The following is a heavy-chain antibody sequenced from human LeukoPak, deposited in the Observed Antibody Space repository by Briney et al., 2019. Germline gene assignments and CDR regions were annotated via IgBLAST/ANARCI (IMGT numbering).Heavy chain of an antibody. V-gene: IGHV3-23*01. CDR3: AILAGISGWYVYYFDY. CDR2: MSGSGDTT. D-gene: IGHD6-19*01. J-gene: IGHJ4*02. CDR1: GFTFGTHA. Sequence: GGSLRLSCAASGFTFGTHAMTWVRQAPGKGLEWVSGMSGSGDTTYYADSVKGRFTISRDNSKNTLFLQMNSLRAEDTAVYYCAILAGISGWYVYYFDYWGQGTLVTVS.